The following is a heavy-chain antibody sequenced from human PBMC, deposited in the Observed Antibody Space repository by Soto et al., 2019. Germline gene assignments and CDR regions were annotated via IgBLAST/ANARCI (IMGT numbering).Heavy chain of an antibody. J-gene: IGHJ6*02. CDR1: GFTFSSYW. CDR2: IMRDGSST. CDR3: GRGGSCISGMDI. Sequence: EVQLVESGGGLVQPGGSLRLACEASGFTFSSYWMHWVRQAPGKGLVWISRIMRDGSSTNYADSVKGRFTISRDNAKDSLYLEINCLRAEGTGVYCWGRGGSCISGMDIWGQGTTVIVYS. D-gene: IGHD2-8*01. V-gene: IGHV3-74*01.